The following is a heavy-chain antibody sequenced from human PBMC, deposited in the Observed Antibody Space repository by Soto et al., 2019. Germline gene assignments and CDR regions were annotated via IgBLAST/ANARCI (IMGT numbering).Heavy chain of an antibody. CDR1: GYTFTDLS. CDR3: AAAVSRWFGESAAPH. Sequence: VQLVQSGAEVRKPGASVKVSCKVSGYTFTDLSLHWARQAPGKGLECMGGFDPEDGQTIYAQKFQGRITLTEDTSTDSAYMEVTSLRSDDTAVYYCAAAVSRWFGESAAPHWGKGTLVTVSS. J-gene: IGHJ1*01. D-gene: IGHD3-10*01. V-gene: IGHV1-24*01. CDR2: FDPEDGQT.